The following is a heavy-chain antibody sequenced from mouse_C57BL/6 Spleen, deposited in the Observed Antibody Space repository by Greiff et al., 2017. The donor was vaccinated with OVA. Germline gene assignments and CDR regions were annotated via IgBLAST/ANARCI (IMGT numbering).Heavy chain of an antibody. CDR3: AREGPYYYGSSWYYFDY. CDR1: GYSFTGYF. CDR2: INPYNGDT. D-gene: IGHD1-1*01. J-gene: IGHJ2*01. V-gene: IGHV1-20*01. Sequence: LVEPGDSVKISCKASGYSFTGYFMNWVMQSHGKSLEWIGRINPYNGDTFYNQKFKGKATLTVDKSSSTAHMELRSLTSEDSAVYYCAREGPYYYGSSWYYFDYWGQGTTLTVSS.